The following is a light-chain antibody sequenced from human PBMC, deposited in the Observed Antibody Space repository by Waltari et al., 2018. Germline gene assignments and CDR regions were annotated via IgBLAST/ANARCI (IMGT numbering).Light chain of an antibody. V-gene: IGLV2-14*03. CDR1: TSDVGGHLS. J-gene: IGLJ1*01. Sequence: QSAPTQPASVSGCPGPSITTSCTGPTSDVGGHLSVSWYQQHPGKAPKLMLYDVNNRPSGVSNRFSGSKSGNTASLTISGLQAEDEADYYCSSYTSSSTLGFGTGTKVTVL. CDR3: SSYTSSSTLG. CDR2: DVN.